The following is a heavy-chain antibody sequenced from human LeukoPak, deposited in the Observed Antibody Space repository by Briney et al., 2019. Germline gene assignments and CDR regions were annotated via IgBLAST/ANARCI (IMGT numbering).Heavy chain of an antibody. CDR2: ISAYNGNT. J-gene: IGHJ5*02. D-gene: IGHD3-9*01. CDR3: ARDADDILTGYWFDP. CDR1: GYTFTSYG. V-gene: IGHV1-18*04. Sequence: ASVKVSCQASGYTFTSYGISWMRQAPGQGLEWMGWISAYNGNTNYAQKLQGRVTTTTDTSTSTAYMELRSLRSDDTAVYYCARDADDILTGYWFDPWGQGTLVTVSS.